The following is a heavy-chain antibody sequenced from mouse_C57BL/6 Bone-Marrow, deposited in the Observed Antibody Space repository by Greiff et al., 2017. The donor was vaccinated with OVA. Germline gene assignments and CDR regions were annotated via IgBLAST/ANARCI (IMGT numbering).Heavy chain of an antibody. J-gene: IGHJ3*01. CDR1: GFNIKNTY. CDR2: IDTANGNT. CDR3: AASTGSSYDCAY. D-gene: IGHD1-1*01. V-gene: IGHV14-3*01. Sequence: VQLQQSVAELVRPGASVKLSCTASGFNIKNTYMHWVKQRPEQGLEWIGRIDTANGNTKSAPKFQGKATITADTSSNTAYLQLISLTSEYTAIYYCAASTGSSYDCAYWGQGTLVTVSA.